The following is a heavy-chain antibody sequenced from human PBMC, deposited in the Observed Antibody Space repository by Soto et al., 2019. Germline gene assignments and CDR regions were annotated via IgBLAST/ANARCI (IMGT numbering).Heavy chain of an antibody. J-gene: IGHJ5*02. Sequence: ASVKVSCNASGYTFTSYYMHWVRQSPGQGLEWMGIINPSGGSTSYAQKFQGRVTMTRDTSTSTVYMELSSLRSEDTAVYYCARDQQVIEVVPAAMGYNWFDPWG. CDR1: GYTFTSYY. D-gene: IGHD2-2*01. CDR2: INPSGGST. CDR3: ARDQQVIEVVPAAMGYNWFDP. V-gene: IGHV1-46*03.